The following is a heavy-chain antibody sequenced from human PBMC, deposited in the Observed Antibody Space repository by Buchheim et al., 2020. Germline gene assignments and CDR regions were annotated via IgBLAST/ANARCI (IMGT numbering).Heavy chain of an antibody. V-gene: IGHV1-8*01. D-gene: IGHD2-2*01. CDR2: MNPNSGNT. J-gene: IGHJ4*02. CDR3: ARFYCGSTSCSGHY. CDR1: GYTFTSYD. Sequence: QVQLVQSAAEVKKPGSSVKVSCKASGYTFTSYDINWVRQATGQGLEWMGWMNPNSGNTGFAQKFQGRVTVTRNTSISTAYMELSGLTSEDTAVYYCARFYCGSTSCSGHYWGQGTL.